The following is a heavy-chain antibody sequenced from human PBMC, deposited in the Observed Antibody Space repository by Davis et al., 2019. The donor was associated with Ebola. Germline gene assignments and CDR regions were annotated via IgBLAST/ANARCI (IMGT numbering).Heavy chain of an antibody. CDR3: ARDAVATFYYYGMDV. CDR2: ISSSSTI. CDR1: GFTFSSYS. D-gene: IGHD5-12*01. Sequence: PGGSLRLSCAASGFTFSSYSMNWVRQAPGKGLEWVSYISSSSTIYYADSVKGRFTISRDNAKNSLYLQMNSLRDEDTAVYYCARDAVATFYYYGMDVWGQGTTVTVSS. V-gene: IGHV3-48*02. J-gene: IGHJ6*02.